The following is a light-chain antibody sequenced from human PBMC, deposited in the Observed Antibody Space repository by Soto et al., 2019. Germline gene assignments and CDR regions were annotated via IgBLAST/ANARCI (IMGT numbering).Light chain of an antibody. J-gene: IGKJ5*01. CDR3: QQYGRSST. CDR1: QSVSSSY. Sequence: EIVLTQSPGTLSLSPGERATLSCRASQSVSSSYLAWYQQKPGQARRLLIYDASSKTTGIPGRFSGSGSGTDFPPTISRLDPEVFSVYYCQQYGRSSTFGQGTRLEIK. V-gene: IGKV3-20*01. CDR2: DAS.